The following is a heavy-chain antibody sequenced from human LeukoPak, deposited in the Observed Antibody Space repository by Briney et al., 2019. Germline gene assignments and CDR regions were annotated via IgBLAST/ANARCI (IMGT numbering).Heavy chain of an antibody. CDR2: ISSSSSTI. J-gene: IGHJ5*02. CDR1: GFTFSSYS. V-gene: IGHV3-48*04. Sequence: GGSLRLSCAASGFTFSSYSMNWVRQAPGKGLEWVSYISSSSSTIYYADSVKGRFTISRDNAKNSLYLQMNSLRAEDTAVYYCASWQYSSSSERFRDNWFDPWGQGTLVTVSS. CDR3: ASWQYSSSSERFRDNWFDP. D-gene: IGHD6-6*01.